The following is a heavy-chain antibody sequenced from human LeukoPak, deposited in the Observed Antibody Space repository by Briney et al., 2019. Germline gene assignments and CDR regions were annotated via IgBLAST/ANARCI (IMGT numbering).Heavy chain of an antibody. D-gene: IGHD2-2*01. CDR3: ARALRDIVVVPAAIRGYYYYYMDV. Sequence: PGGSLRLSCAASGFTFSSYSMNWVRQAPGKGLEWVSSISSSSSYIYYADSVKGRFTISRDNAKNSLYLQMNSLRAEDTAMYYCARALRDIVVVPAAIRGYYYYYMDVWGKGTTVTVSS. CDR1: GFTFSSYS. V-gene: IGHV3-21*01. CDR2: ISSSSSYI. J-gene: IGHJ6*03.